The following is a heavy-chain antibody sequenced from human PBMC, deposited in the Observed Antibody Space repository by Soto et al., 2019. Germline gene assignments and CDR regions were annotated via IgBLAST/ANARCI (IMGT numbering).Heavy chain of an antibody. Sequence: EVHLVESGGGLVQTGGSLRLSCAIFESTVSRDWMNWVRQAPGKGLEWVAHINQDGSEKYYVDSVKGRFTISRDNAKKSLYLHMNSLRPADTAMYYCPGGVGDAFWGQGTLVTVSS. D-gene: IGHD1-26*01. CDR3: PGGVGDAF. V-gene: IGHV3-7*04. J-gene: IGHJ4*02. CDR2: INQDGSEK. CDR1: ESTVSRDW.